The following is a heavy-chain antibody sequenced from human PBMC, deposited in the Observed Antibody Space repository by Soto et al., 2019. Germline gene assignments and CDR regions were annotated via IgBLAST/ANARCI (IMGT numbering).Heavy chain of an antibody. D-gene: IGHD5-12*01. J-gene: IGHJ6*02. CDR2: ISYRGST. CDR3: ARARGLVANPYYYVVGV. V-gene: IGHV4-31*01. Sequence: LXLTCAFYRWSVSSYSSSWIRQHPQKHQERIVYISYRGSTYDYPSLKSLLAITVDSSKNHWSLKVSSVTASDTAVYYCARARGLVANPYYYVVGVWGQGTTVTVSS. CDR1: RWSVSSYS.